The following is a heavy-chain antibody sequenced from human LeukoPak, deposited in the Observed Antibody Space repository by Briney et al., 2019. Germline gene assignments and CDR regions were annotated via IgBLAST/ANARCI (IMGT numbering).Heavy chain of an antibody. D-gene: IGHD3-22*01. Sequence: PSETLSLTCAVYGGSFSGYYWSWIRQPPGKGLEWIGEINHSGSTNYNPSLKSRVTISVDTSKNQFSLKLSSVTAADTAVYYCARVGYYDSSGSPSGAFDIWGQGTMVTVSS. CDR1: GGSFSGYY. V-gene: IGHV4-34*01. CDR2: INHSGST. CDR3: ARVGYYDSSGSPSGAFDI. J-gene: IGHJ3*02.